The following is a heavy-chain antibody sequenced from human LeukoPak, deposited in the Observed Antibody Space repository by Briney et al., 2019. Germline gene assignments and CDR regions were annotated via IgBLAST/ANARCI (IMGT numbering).Heavy chain of an antibody. CDR1: GFTFSSYN. V-gene: IGHV3-23*01. D-gene: IGHD6-19*01. CDR3: AKDDSGGRA. Sequence: PGGSLRLSCAASGFTFSSYNMNWVRQAPGKGLEWVSTISGNDDSTYYADSVKGRFTISRDTSKNTLYVQMNSLRAEDTAIYYCAKDDSGGRAWGQGTLVTVSS. J-gene: IGHJ4*02. CDR2: ISGNDDST.